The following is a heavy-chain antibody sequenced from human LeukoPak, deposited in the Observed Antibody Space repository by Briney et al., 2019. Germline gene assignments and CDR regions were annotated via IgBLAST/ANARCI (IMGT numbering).Heavy chain of an antibody. CDR1: GFTFMSYW. CDR3: AKDEAPELLWFGEDWFDP. CDR2: ISGSGGST. V-gene: IGHV3-23*01. D-gene: IGHD3-10*01. J-gene: IGHJ5*02. Sequence: GGSLRLSCAASGFTFMSYWMHWVRQAPGKGLEWVSAISGSGGSTYYADSVKGRFTISRDNSKNTLYLQMNSLRAEDTAVYYCAKDEAPELLWFGEDWFDPWGQGTLVTVSS.